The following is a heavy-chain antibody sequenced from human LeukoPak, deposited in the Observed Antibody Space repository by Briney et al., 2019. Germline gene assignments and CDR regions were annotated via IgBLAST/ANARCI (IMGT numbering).Heavy chain of an antibody. CDR3: AREPPGYYDRAFRPDRGDLFDY. CDR1: GYTFTGYY. CDR2: INPNSGGT. J-gene: IGHJ4*02. V-gene: IGHV1-2*06. D-gene: IGHD3-22*01. Sequence: ASVKVSCKASGYTFTGYYMHWVRQAPGQGLEWMGRINPNSGGTNYAQKFQGRVTMTRDTSISTAYMELSRLRSDDTAVYYCAREPPGYYDRAFRPDRGDLFDYWGQGTLVTVSS.